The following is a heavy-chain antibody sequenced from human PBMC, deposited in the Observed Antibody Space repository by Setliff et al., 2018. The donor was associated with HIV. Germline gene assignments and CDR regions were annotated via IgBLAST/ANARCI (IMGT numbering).Heavy chain of an antibody. CDR2: INPNSGGT. J-gene: IGHJ4*02. D-gene: IGHD6-19*01. V-gene: IGHV1-2*02. CDR1: GYVFTDYY. Sequence: ASVKVSCKASGYVFTDYYIHWVRQAPGQGLEWMGWINPNSGGTNFAQKFQGRVTMTRDTSISTAYMELSRLRSDDTAVYYCARTLGSSGWYKTFDYWGQGTLVTVSS. CDR3: ARTLGSSGWYKTFDY.